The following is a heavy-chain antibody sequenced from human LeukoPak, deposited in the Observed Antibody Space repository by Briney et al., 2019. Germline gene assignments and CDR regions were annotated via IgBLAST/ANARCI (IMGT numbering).Heavy chain of an antibody. CDR1: GFTFSSYW. CDR3: AELGITMIGGV. Sequence: GGTLRLSCAASGFTFSSYWMTWVRQAPGKGLEWVANIKQDGSEKYYVDSVKGRFTIFRDNAKNSLYLQMNSLRAEDTAVYYCAELGITMIGGVWGKGTTVTISS. J-gene: IGHJ6*04. CDR2: IKQDGSEK. D-gene: IGHD3-10*02. V-gene: IGHV3-7*01.